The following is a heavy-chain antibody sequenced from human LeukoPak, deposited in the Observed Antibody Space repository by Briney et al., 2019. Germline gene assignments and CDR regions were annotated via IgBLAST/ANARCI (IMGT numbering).Heavy chain of an antibody. J-gene: IGHJ4*02. CDR1: GFTFSSYS. CDR3: ARLPVDTAMVLH. V-gene: IGHV3-21*01. Sequence: PGGSLKLSCAASGFTFSSYSMNWVRQAPGKGLEWVSSISSSSSYIYYADSVKGRFTISRDNAKNSLYLQMNSLRAEDTAVYYCARLPVDTAMVLHWGQGTLVTVSS. CDR2: ISSSSSYI. D-gene: IGHD5-18*01.